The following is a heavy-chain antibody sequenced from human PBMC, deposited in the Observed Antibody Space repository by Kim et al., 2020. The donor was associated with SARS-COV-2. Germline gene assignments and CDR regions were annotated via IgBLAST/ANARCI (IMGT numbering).Heavy chain of an antibody. CDR2: IYPGDSDT. Sequence: GESLKISCKGSGYSFTSYWIGWVRQMPGKGLEWMGIIYPGDSDTRYSPSFQGQVTISADKSISTSYLQWSSLKASDTAMYYCARQTGTLEQHYYYYGMDVWGQGTTVTVSS. J-gene: IGHJ6*02. D-gene: IGHD1-1*01. CDR1: GYSFTSYW. V-gene: IGHV5-51*01. CDR3: ARQTGTLEQHYYYYGMDV.